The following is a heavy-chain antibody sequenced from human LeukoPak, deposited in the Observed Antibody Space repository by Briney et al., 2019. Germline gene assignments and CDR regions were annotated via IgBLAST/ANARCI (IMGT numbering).Heavy chain of an antibody. CDR3: ARDQMVRGALDAFDI. CDR2: IYADGRT. J-gene: IGHJ3*02. V-gene: IGHV3-53*01. D-gene: IGHD3-10*01. Sequence: GGSLRLSCTVSEFSVSSYYMNWVRQAPGKGLEWASLIYADGRTDYGDSVKGRFNISRDKSKNTLYLQMNSLRAEDTAVYYCARDQMVRGALDAFDIWGQGTMVTVSS. CDR1: EFSVSSYY.